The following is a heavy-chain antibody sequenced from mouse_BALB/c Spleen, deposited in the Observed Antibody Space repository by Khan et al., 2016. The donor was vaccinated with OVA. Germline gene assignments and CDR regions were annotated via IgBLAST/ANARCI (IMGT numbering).Heavy chain of an antibody. J-gene: IGHJ1*01. CDR2: IWSGGST. CDR3: ARNYGNYVEYFDV. Sequence: QVQLKESGPGLVAPSQSLSITCTVSGFSLISYGIHWVRQPPGKGLEWLGVIWSGGSTNYNSALMSRLSISKDNSKSHVFLKMNSLQIADTAMYYCARNYGNYVEYFDVWGAGTTVTVSS. D-gene: IGHD2-1*01. V-gene: IGHV2-9*02. CDR1: GFSLISYG.